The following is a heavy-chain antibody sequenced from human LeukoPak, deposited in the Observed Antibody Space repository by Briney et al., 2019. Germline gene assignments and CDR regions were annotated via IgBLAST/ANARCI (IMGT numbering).Heavy chain of an antibody. V-gene: IGHV4-39*02. D-gene: IGHD3-3*01. Sequence: SETLSLTCSVSGGPISANEYYWVWIRQPPGKGLEWIGSMHYRGPTYYNPSLRSRVTISVDTSKNTFSLNLSSVSASDTAVYYCARRGPLLEWLSFFDYWGQGTLVTVSS. J-gene: IGHJ4*02. CDR1: GGPISANEYY. CDR2: MHYRGPT. CDR3: ARRGPLLEWLSFFDY.